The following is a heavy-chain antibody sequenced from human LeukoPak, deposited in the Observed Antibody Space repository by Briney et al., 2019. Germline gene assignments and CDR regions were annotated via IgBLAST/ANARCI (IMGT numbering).Heavy chain of an antibody. D-gene: IGHD2-2*01. V-gene: IGHV1-69*13. CDR2: IIPIFGTA. J-gene: IGHJ5*02. Sequence: GASVKVSCKASGGTFSSYAISWVRQAPGQGLEWMGGIIPIFGTANYAQKFQGRVTITADESTSTAYMELSSLRSEDTAVYYCARGPLGLVVPAAIDNWFDPWGQGTLVTVSS. CDR1: GGTFSSYA. CDR3: ARGPLGLVVPAAIDNWFDP.